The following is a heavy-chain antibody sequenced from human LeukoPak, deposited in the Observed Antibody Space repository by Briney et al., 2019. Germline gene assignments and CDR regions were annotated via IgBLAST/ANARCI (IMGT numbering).Heavy chain of an antibody. CDR1: GFTFSSYS. V-gene: IGHV3-21*01. CDR3: ARGRFLEWLLPT. D-gene: IGHD3-3*01. CDR2: ISSRSSYI. J-gene: IGHJ5*02. Sequence: KSGGSLRLSCAASGFTFSSYSMNWVRQAPGKGLEWVSSISSRSSYIYYADSVKGRFTISRDNAKNSLYLQMNCLRAEDTAVYYCARGRFLEWLLPTWGQGTLATVSS.